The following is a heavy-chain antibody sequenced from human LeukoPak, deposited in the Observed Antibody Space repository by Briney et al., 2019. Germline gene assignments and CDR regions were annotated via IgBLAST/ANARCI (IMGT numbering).Heavy chain of an antibody. J-gene: IGHJ4*02. CDR3: ARGSPPRRNYDSRCYYSYYFDY. D-gene: IGHD3-22*01. CDR2: ISAYNGNT. Sequence: GASVKVSCKASGYTFTSYGISWVRQAPGQGPEWMGWISAYNGNTNYAQKLQGRVTMTTDTSTSTVYMELRSLRSDDTAVYYCARGSPPRRNYDSRCYYSYYFDYWGQGTLVTVSS. V-gene: IGHV1-18*01. CDR1: GYTFTSYG.